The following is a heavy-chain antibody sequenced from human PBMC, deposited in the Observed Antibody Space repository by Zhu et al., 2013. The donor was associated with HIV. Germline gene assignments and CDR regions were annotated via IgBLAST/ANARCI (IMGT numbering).Heavy chain of an antibody. Sequence: HVQLVQSGAEVKKPGASVRVSCKTSGDTFSNYDINWVRQAPGQGLEWMGWINPNSGGTNYAQKFQGRVTMTRDTSISTAYMELSRLRSDDTAVYYCARVRRVVPGFDPWGQGTLVTVSS. CDR2: INPNSGGT. D-gene: IGHD3-3*01. V-gene: IGHV1-2*02. CDR1: GDTFSNYD. J-gene: IGHJ5*02. CDR3: ARVRRVVPGFDP.